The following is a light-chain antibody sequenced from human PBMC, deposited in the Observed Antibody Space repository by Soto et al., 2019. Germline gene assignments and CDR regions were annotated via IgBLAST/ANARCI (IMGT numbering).Light chain of an antibody. CDR1: QSVSAW. CDR2: AAS. Sequence: IKMTQSPSTLSFSVGDRVTITCRASQSVSAWLAWYQQKPGKAPKLLIYAASSRQGGVPSRFSGSGSGTDFTLTISSLQPEDFATYYCLQDYAYPLTFGGGTKVDIK. J-gene: IGKJ4*01. CDR3: LQDYAYPLT. V-gene: IGKV1-6*02.